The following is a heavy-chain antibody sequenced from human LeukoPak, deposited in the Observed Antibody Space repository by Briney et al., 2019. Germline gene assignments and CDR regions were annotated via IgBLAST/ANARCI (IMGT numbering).Heavy chain of an antibody. D-gene: IGHD3-10*01. V-gene: IGHV3-15*01. J-gene: IGHJ4*02. CDR2: VKSKVHGGAT. CDR3: TTGLGNYYDY. Sequence: PGESLTLSCVASGFTFSQAWMHWVRQAPGKGLEWVGRVKSKVHGGATDYAAPVKGRFTISRDDSVNTVYLQMNSLETEDTALYYCTTGLGNYYDYWGQGTLVTVSS. CDR1: GFTFSQAW.